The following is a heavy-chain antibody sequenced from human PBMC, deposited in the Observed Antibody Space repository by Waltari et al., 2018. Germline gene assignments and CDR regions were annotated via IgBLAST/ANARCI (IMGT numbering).Heavy chain of an antibody. CDR3: ARDDALYYYDSSGYFRFDY. D-gene: IGHD3-22*01. V-gene: IGHV4-61*02. Sequence: QVQLQESGPGLVKPSQTLSLTCTVSGGSISSGSYYWCLIRPPAGKGLEWIGRIYTSGSTNYNPSLKSRVTISVDTSKNQFSLKLSSVTAADTAVYYCARDDALYYYDSSGYFRFDYWGQGTLVTVSS. CDR2: IYTSGST. J-gene: IGHJ4*02. CDR1: GGSISSGSYY.